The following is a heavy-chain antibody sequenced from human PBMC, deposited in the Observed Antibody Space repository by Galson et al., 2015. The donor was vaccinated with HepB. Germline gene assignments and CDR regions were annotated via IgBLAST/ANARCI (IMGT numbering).Heavy chain of an antibody. CDR1: GFTFSSYA. CDR2: ISYDGSNK. Sequence: SLRLSCAASGFTFSSYAMHWVRQAPGKGLEWVAVISYDGSNKYYADSVKGRFTISRDNSKNTLYLQMNSLRAEDTAVYYCARRDGYSNFDYWGQGTLVTVSS. J-gene: IGHJ4*02. CDR3: ARRDGYSNFDY. V-gene: IGHV3-30*04. D-gene: IGHD5-24*01.